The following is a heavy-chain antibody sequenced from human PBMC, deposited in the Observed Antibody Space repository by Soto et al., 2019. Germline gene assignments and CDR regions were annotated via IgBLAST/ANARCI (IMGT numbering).Heavy chain of an antibody. V-gene: IGHV5-51*01. J-gene: IGHJ4*02. Sequence: PGESLKISCRTSGYSFNNYWIGWVRQMPGKGLEWMAILYSGDSDTRYSPSFQGQVTISVDKSISTAFLQWSSLKASDTAIYFCVSGGLSGNYVGYFFDFWGLGTMVTVSS. CDR2: LYSGDSDT. CDR3: VSGGLSGNYVGYFFDF. D-gene: IGHD1-26*01. CDR1: GYSFNNYW.